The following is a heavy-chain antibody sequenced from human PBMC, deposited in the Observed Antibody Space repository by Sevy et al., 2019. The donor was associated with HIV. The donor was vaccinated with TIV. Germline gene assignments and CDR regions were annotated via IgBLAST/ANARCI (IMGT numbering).Heavy chain of an antibody. CDR3: AREWCTRPHDY. V-gene: IGHV3-23*01. CDR1: GFALYDYS. Sequence: GGSLRLSCAASGFALYDYSMSWIRQAPGKGLEWVATLSFGCGKINYADSVKGRFTISRDNSMNSFYLQMDNLRVEDTALYYCAREWCTRPHDYWGQGTRVTVSS. J-gene: IGHJ4*02. D-gene: IGHD2-8*02. CDR2: LSFGCGKI.